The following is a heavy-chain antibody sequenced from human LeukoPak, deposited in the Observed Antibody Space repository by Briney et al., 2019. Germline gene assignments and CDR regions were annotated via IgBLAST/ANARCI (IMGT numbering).Heavy chain of an antibody. D-gene: IGHD3-22*01. CDR1: RFTVSSNH. V-gene: IGHV3-66*02. J-gene: IGHJ3*02. CDR2: LYSDGTT. Sequence: GGSLRLSCAASRFTVSSNHMGWVRQAPGKGLEGVSVLYSDGTTYYPDSVKGRFTISRDNSQNTLYLQLDSLRAEDTAVYYCARLYDRSAYGAFDIWGQGTMVTVSS. CDR3: ARLYDRSAYGAFDI.